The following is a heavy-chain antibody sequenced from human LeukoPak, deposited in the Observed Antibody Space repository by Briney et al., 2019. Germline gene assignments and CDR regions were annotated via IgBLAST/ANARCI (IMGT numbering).Heavy chain of an antibody. J-gene: IGHJ5*02. D-gene: IGHD6-6*01. CDR3: ARDSSGPWFDP. CDR2: XXXXXXXX. Sequence: GGXLRLSCAVSGFIFNNXIXXWVRQAPXXXXXXVSSXXXXXXXXXXXXXXXXXXXXSRDNAKNSLFLQMNSLRAEDTAVYYCARDSSGPWFDPWGQGTLVTVSS. CDR1: GFIFNNXI. V-gene: IGHV3-21*01.